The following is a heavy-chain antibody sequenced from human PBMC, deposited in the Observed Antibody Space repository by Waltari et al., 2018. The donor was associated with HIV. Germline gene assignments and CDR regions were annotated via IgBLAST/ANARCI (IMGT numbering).Heavy chain of an antibody. CDR1: GYSFTSYR. CDR3: AKLRSGSYDWFDP. CDR2: IDPSDSYT. D-gene: IGHD3-10*01. Sequence: AEVNKPGESLSISWKGTGYSFTSYRISWVRQMPGKGLEWMGRIDPSDSYTNYSPSFQGHVTISAAKSISTAYLQWSSLKASDTAMYYCAKLRSGSYDWFDPWGQGTLVTVSS. V-gene: IGHV5-10-1*01. J-gene: IGHJ5*02.